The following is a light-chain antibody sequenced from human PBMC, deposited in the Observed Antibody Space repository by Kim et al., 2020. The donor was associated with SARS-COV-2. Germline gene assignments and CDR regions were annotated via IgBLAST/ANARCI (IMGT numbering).Light chain of an antibody. CDR1: QSISTY. J-gene: IGKJ2*01. Sequence: DIQMTQSPSSLSASVGDRVTITCRGSQSISTYLNWYQQKPGKAPKLLIYGASNLPSGVPSRFSGSVSETDFTLTISTLQPEDFGTYYCQQGYSTFGQGTKLEI. CDR3: QQGYST. V-gene: IGKV1-39*01. CDR2: GAS.